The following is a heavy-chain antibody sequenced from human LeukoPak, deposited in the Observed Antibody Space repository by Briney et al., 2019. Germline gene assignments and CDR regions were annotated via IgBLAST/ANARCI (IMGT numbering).Heavy chain of an antibody. V-gene: IGHV4-34*01. Sequence: SETLSLTCAVYGGSFSGYYWSWIRQPPGKGLEWIGEINHSGSTNYNPSLKSRVTISVDTSKNQFSLKLSSVTAADTAVYYCARGFPTLGYCSGGSCYSLDYWGQGTLDTVSS. CDR3: ARGFPTLGYCSGGSCYSLDY. J-gene: IGHJ4*02. CDR1: GGSFSGYY. CDR2: INHSGST. D-gene: IGHD2-15*01.